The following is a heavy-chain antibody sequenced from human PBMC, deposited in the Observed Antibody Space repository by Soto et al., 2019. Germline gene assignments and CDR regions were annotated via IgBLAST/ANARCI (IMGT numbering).Heavy chain of an antibody. Sequence: PSETLSLTCTVSGGSISSYYWSWIRQPPGKGLEWIGYIYYSGSTNYNPSLKSRVTISVDTSKNQFSLKLSSVTAADTAVYYCAGGGRDGCLPYGMDVWGQGTTVTVSS. CDR1: GGSISSYY. V-gene: IGHV4-59*01. J-gene: IGHJ6*02. CDR2: IYYSGST. D-gene: IGHD6-19*01. CDR3: AGGGRDGCLPYGMDV.